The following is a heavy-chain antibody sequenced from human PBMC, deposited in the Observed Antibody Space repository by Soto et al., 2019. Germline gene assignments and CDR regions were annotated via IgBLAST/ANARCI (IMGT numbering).Heavy chain of an antibody. Sequence: SETLSLTCAVYGGSFSGYYWSWIRQPPGKGLEWIGEINHSGSTNYNPSLKSRVTISVDTSKNQFSLKLSSVTAADTAVYYCARGDHYYGLNHWGQGTLVTVSS. V-gene: IGHV4-34*01. CDR2: INHSGST. CDR3: ARGDHYYGLNH. CDR1: GGSFSGYY. J-gene: IGHJ5*02. D-gene: IGHD3-10*01.